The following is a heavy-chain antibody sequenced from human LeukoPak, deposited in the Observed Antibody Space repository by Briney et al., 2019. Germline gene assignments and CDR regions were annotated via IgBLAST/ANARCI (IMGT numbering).Heavy chain of an antibody. V-gene: IGHV1-69*05. J-gene: IGHJ4*02. CDR2: IIPIFGTA. CDR1: GGTFSSYA. CDR3: ASRNEYSSGWYNFDY. Sequence: SVKVSCKASGGTFSSYAISWVRQAPGQGLEWMGGIIPIFGTANYAQKFQGRVTMTRDTSTSTVYMELSSLRSEDTAVYYCASRNEYSSGWYNFDYWGQGTLVTVSS. D-gene: IGHD6-19*01.